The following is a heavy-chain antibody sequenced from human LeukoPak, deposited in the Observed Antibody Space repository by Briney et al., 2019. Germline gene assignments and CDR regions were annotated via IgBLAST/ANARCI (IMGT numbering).Heavy chain of an antibody. CDR3: ARSITMVRGVIMAWFDP. CDR2: IIPIFGTA. D-gene: IGHD3-10*01. Sequence: VASVKVSCKASGGTFSSYAINWVRQAPGQGLEWMGGIIPIFGTANYAQKFQGRGTITTDESTSTAYMELSSLRSEDTAVYYCARSITMVRGVIMAWFDPWGQGTLVTVSS. J-gene: IGHJ5*02. V-gene: IGHV1-69*05. CDR1: GGTFSSYA.